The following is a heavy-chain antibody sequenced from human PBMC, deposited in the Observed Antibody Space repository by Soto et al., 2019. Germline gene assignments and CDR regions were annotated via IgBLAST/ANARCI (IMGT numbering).Heavy chain of an antibody. CDR2: ISYDGSNK. V-gene: IGHV3-30*03. Sequence: QVQLVESGGGVVQPGRSLRLSCAASGFTFSTYGMHWVRQAPGKGLEWVAVISYDGSNKYYGDSVKGRFTISRDNSKNTLYLQMNSLRAGDPAVYYCAHVAGAGVDSWGQGTLFTVSS. CDR1: GFTFSTYG. D-gene: IGHD6-19*01. CDR3: AHVAGAGVDS. J-gene: IGHJ4*02.